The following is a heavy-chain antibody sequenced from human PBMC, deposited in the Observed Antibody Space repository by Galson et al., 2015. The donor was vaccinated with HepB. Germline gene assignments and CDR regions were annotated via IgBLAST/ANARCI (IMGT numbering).Heavy chain of an antibody. CDR3: ARGISLVRGIITKPDYYYGMDV. J-gene: IGHJ6*02. Sequence: SLRLSCAASEFTFSSYWMNWVRQAPGKGLEWVANINPDGSEKYYVASLKGRFTISRDNAKNSLYLQMASRRAEDTAVYYCARGISLVRGIITKPDYYYGMDVWGQGTTVTV. V-gene: IGHV3-7*03. D-gene: IGHD3-10*01. CDR1: EFTFSSYW. CDR2: INPDGSEK.